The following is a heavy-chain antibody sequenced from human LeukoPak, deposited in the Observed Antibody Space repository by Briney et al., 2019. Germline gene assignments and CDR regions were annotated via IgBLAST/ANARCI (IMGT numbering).Heavy chain of an antibody. V-gene: IGHV3-30*02. CDR1: GFSFSSYG. CDR2: IRSDGSNK. Sequence: GGSLRLSCAGSGFSFSSYGMHWVRQAQGKGLEWMALIRSDGSNKYYADSVKGRFTISRDNSKNTLYLQMNSLRAEDTAVYYCARILDSAWGELGYWGQGTLVTVSS. CDR3: ARILDSAWGELGY. J-gene: IGHJ4*02. D-gene: IGHD6-19*01.